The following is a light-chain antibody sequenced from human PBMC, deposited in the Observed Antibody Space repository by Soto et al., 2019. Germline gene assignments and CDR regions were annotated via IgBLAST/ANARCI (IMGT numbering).Light chain of an antibody. CDR2: GAS. J-gene: IGKJ5*01. V-gene: IGKV1-39*01. CDR3: QQGYTSRIT. Sequence: DIQMTLSPYSLSASVGDSVTITCLASQSVGNHLNWYQQKPGKAPKFLIYGASTLQSGVPSRFSGSGSGTDFTLTVSSLQPEDFATYYCQQGYTSRITFGQGTRLEIK. CDR1: QSVGNH.